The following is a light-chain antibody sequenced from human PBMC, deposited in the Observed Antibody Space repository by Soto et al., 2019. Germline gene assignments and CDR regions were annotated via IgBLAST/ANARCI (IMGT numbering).Light chain of an antibody. V-gene: IGLV2-8*01. Sequence: QSALTQPASVSGSPGQSITISCTGTTSDVGGYSFVSWYQQHPGKAPKLMIYEVNKRPSGVPDRFSGSKSGNTASLTVSGLQAEDEADYYCSSYAGSSNVFGTGTKLTVL. CDR1: TSDVGGYSF. CDR2: EVN. J-gene: IGLJ1*01. CDR3: SSYAGSSNV.